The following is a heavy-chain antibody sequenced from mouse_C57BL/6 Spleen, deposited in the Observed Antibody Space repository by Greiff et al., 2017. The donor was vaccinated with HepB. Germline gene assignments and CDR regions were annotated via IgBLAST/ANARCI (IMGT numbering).Heavy chain of an antibody. CDR3: ARHDYDYDGAWFAY. J-gene: IGHJ3*01. V-gene: IGHV2-6-1*01. Sequence: QVQLKESGPGLVAPSQSLSITCTVSGFSLTSYGVHWVRQPPGKGLEWLVVIWSDGSTTYNSALKSRLSISQDNSKSQVFLKMNILQTDDTAMYYCARHDYDYDGAWFAYWGQGTLVTVSA. CDR1: GFSLTSYG. CDR2: IWSDGST. D-gene: IGHD2-4*01.